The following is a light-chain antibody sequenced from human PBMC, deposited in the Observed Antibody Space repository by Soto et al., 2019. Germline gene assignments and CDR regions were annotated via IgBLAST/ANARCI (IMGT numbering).Light chain of an antibody. CDR2: GAS. J-gene: IGKJ4*01. CDR1: QSVSSSY. V-gene: IGKV3-20*01. CDR3: QQYGSSPPLT. Sequence: EIVLTQSPGTLSLSPGERATLSGRASQSVSSSYLAWYQQKPGQAPRLLIYGASSRATGIPDRFSGSGSGTDFTLTISRLEPEDFALYYCQQYGSSPPLTFGGGTKVEIK.